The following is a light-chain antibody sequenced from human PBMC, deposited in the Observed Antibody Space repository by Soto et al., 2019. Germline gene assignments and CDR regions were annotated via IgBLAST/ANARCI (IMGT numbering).Light chain of an antibody. Sequence: QSVLTPPASVSGSPGQSITISCTGTSSDVGGYNYVSWYQQHPGKAPKLMIYDVSNRPSGVSNRFSGSKSGNTASLTISGLQAEDEADYYCSSYTSSSTLLYVFGTGTKATVL. J-gene: IGLJ1*01. V-gene: IGLV2-14*01. CDR2: DVS. CDR3: SSYTSSSTLLYV. CDR1: SSDVGGYNY.